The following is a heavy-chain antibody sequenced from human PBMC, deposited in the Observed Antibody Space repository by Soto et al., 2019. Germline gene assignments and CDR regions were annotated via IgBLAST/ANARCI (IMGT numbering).Heavy chain of an antibody. CDR3: AGHTAMCYSYVHGMDA. Sequence: ASETLSLTCTVSGGSISSYYWSWIRQPPGKGLEWIGYIYYSVSTNYNPSLKSRVTISVDTSKNQFSLKLSSVTAADTAVYYCAGHTAMCYSYVHGMDAWRQGTTATVSS. D-gene: IGHD5-18*01. J-gene: IGHJ6*01. CDR2: IYYSVST. V-gene: IGHV4-59*01. CDR1: GGSISSYY.